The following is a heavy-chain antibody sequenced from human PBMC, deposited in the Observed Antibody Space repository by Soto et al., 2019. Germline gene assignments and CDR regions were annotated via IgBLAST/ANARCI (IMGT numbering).Heavy chain of an antibody. CDR1: GGSISSSNW. V-gene: IGHV4-4*01. J-gene: IGHJ3*02. Sequence: QVQLQESGPGLVKPSGTLSLTCAVSGGSISSSNWWSWVRQPPGKGLEWIGEIYHSGSTNYNPSLKSRVTISVDKSKNQFSLKLSSVSAGDTAVYCCASDKNYVWGSYDIWGQGIKVTVSS. CDR2: IYHSGST. D-gene: IGHD3-16*01. CDR3: ASDKNYVWGSYDI.